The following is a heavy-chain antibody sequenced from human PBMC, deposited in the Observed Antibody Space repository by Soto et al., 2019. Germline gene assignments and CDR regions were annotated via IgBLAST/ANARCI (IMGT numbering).Heavy chain of an antibody. CDR2: ISSSSSTI. CDR1: GFTFSSYS. Sequence: TGGSLRLSCAACGFTFSSYSMNWIRQAPGKGLEWVSSISSSSSTIYNADSVKGRFTVSRDNAKNPLYLQMNSLRTEDTAVYYCARAYYYDSSGYYRAPSGDGFDIWGQGTMVTVS. J-gene: IGHJ3*02. D-gene: IGHD3-22*01. CDR3: ARAYYYDSSGYYRAPSGDGFDI. V-gene: IGHV3-48*01.